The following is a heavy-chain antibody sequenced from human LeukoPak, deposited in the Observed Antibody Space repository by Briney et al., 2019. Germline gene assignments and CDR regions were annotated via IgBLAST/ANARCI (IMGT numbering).Heavy chain of an antibody. J-gene: IGHJ6*03. CDR2: IKQDGSEK. Sequence: TGGSLRLSCAASGFTFSSYWMSWVRQAPGKGLEWVANIKQDGSEKYYVDSVKGRFTISRDNAKSSLYLQMNSLRAEDTAVYYCARDPNPYYDFWSGYYPPDYYYMDVWGKGTTVTVSS. CDR3: ARDPNPYYDFWSGYYPPDYYYMDV. V-gene: IGHV3-7*01. CDR1: GFTFSSYW. D-gene: IGHD3-3*01.